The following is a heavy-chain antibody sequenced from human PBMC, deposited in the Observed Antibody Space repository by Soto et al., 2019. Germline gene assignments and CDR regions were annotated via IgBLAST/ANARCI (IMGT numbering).Heavy chain of an antibody. CDR2: IYYSGST. CDR1: GGSISSGDYY. Sequence: TLSLTCTVSGGSISSGDYYWSWIRQPPGKGLEWIGYIYYSGSTYYNPSLKSRVTISVDTSKNQFSLKLSSVTAADTAVYYCARGVVTRWGFFDYWGQGXLVTVSS. D-gene: IGHD2-21*02. V-gene: IGHV4-30-4*01. CDR3: ARGVVTRWGFFDY. J-gene: IGHJ4*02.